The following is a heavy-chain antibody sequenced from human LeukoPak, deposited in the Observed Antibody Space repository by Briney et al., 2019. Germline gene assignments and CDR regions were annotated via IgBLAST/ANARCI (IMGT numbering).Heavy chain of an antibody. D-gene: IGHD4-23*01. V-gene: IGHV3-23*01. CDR2: ISGSGGST. J-gene: IGHJ4*02. Sequence: GGSLRLSCAASGFTFSSYAMNWVRQAPGKGLEWVSAISGSGGSTYYADSVKGRFTISRDNSKNTLYLQMNSLRAEDTAVYYCAKSGGNSDYFDYWGQGTLVTVSS. CDR3: AKSGGNSDYFDY. CDR1: GFTFSSYA.